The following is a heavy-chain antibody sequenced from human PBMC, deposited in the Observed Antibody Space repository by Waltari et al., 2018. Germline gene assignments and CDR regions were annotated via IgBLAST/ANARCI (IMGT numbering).Heavy chain of an antibody. J-gene: IGHJ4*02. D-gene: IGHD2-8*02. Sequence: EVQLVESGGGLVEPGGSLRLSCAGSGFIFSTAWMHWARQAPGKGLEWVGHIKSRITGGTTEYGAPVKGRFTISRDDSKDTVYLQMNSLKTEDTGVYYCGDFTAFDYWGQGSLVIVSS. V-gene: IGHV3-15*01. CDR1: GFIFSTAW. CDR3: GDFTAFDY. CDR2: IKSRITGGTT.